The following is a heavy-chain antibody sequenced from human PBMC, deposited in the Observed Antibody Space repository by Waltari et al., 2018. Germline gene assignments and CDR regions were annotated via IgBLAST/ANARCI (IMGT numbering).Heavy chain of an antibody. CDR2: ISYPGPT. V-gene: IGHV4-39*01. CDR3: ATYIGASVGTAAFDV. J-gene: IGHJ3*01. Sequence: GWLGQRPGQGLEWMGIISYPGPTYRSPSLEIRVTVSRDTSKNQLSLKLVSVTAADTAVYYCATYIGASVGTAAFDVWGQGTIVAVSS. D-gene: IGHD1-1*01.